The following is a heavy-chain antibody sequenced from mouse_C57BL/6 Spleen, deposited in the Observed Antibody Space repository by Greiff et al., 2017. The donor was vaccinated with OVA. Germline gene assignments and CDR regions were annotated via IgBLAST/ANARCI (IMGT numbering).Heavy chain of an antibody. V-gene: IGHV6-6*01. CDR2: IRNKANNHAT. CDR1: GFTFSDAW. J-gene: IGHJ1*03. CDR3: KGTTVVANAYWYFDV. Sequence: EVMLVESGGGLVQPGGSMKLSCAASGFTFSDAWMDWVRQSPEKGLEWVAEIRNKANNHATYYAESVKGRFTISRDDSKSSVYLQMNSLRAEDTGIYYCKGTTVVANAYWYFDVWGTGTTVTVSS. D-gene: IGHD1-1*01.